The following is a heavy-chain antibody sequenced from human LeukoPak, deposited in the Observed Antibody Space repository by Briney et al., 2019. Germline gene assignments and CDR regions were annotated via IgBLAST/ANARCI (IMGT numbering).Heavy chain of an antibody. Sequence: SETLSLTCAVYDGSFSGYYWSWVRQPPGKGLEWIGEINHSGSTNYNPSLKSRVTISLDTSKSQFSLKVRYVTAADTAVYYCARGLNDSWTGENYWGQGTLVTVSS. D-gene: IGHD3-3*01. CDR2: INHSGST. CDR3: ARGLNDSWTGENY. CDR1: DGSFSGYY. V-gene: IGHV4-34*01. J-gene: IGHJ4*02.